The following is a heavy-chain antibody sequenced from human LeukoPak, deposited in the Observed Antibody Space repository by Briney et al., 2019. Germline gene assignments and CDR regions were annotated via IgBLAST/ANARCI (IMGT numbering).Heavy chain of an antibody. CDR2: IKQDTGEK. V-gene: IGHV3-7*01. J-gene: IGHJ3*02. CDR3: ARGGGSNWYGYPFDI. Sequence: GGSLRLSCVASGFTFNNYWMSWVRQPPGKGREWGANIKQDTGEKYYVDSVKGRFTISRDNAKNSLYLQMNSLRAEDRAVYYCARGGGSNWYGYPFDIWGQGTVVTVSS. CDR1: GFTFNNYW. D-gene: IGHD6-13*01.